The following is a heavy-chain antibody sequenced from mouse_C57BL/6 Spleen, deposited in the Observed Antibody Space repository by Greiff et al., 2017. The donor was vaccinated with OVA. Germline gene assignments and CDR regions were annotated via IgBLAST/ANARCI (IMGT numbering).Heavy chain of an antibody. V-gene: IGHV7-1*01. Sequence: EVMLVESGGGLVQSGRSLRLSCATSGFTFSDFYMEWVRQAPGKGLEWIAASRNKANDYTTEYSASVKGRFIVSRDTSQSILYLQMNALRAEDTAIYYCARDAMDYDYDDWYFDVWGTGTTVTVSS. D-gene: IGHD2-4*01. CDR1: GFTFSDFY. CDR3: ARDAMDYDYDDWYFDV. CDR2: SRNKANDYTT. J-gene: IGHJ1*03.